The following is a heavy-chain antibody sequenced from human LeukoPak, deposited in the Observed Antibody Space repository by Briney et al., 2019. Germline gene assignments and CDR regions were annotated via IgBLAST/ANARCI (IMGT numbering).Heavy chain of an antibody. V-gene: IGHV3-30*02. CDR3: AKRDVVVPAAIHY. D-gene: IGHD2-2*01. Sequence: HAGGSLRLSCAASGFTFSSYGMHWVRQAPGKGLEWVAFIRYDGSNKYYADSVKGRFTISRDNSKNTLYLQMNSLRAEDTAVYYCAKRDVVVPAAIHYWGQGTLVTVSS. J-gene: IGHJ4*02. CDR1: GFTFSSYG. CDR2: IRYDGSNK.